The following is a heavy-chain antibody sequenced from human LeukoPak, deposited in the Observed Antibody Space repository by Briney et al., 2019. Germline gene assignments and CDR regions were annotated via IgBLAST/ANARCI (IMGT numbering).Heavy chain of an antibody. CDR1: GFTFSSYW. V-gene: IGHV3-7*01. Sequence: GGSLRLSCAASGFTFSSYWMSWVRQAPGKGLEWVANIKQDGSEKYYVDSVKGRFTISRDNAKNSLYLQMNSLRAEDTAVYYCARDLYGGLDWCVDYWGQGTLVTVSS. CDR2: IKQDGSEK. CDR3: ARDLYGGLDWCVDY. D-gene: IGHD2-8*02. J-gene: IGHJ4*02.